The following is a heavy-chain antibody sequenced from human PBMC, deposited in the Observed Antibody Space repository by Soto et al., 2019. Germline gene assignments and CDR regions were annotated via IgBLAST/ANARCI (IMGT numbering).Heavy chain of an antibody. J-gene: IGHJ4*02. CDR3: AKDWPAVADPLGVLDY. CDR1: GFTFSSYG. Sequence: GGSLRLSCAASGFTFSSYGMHWVRQAPGKGLEWVAVISYDGSNKYYADSVKGRFTISRDNSKNTLYLQMNSLRAEDTAVYYCAKDWPAVADPLGVLDYWGQGTLVTVSS. CDR2: ISYDGSNK. D-gene: IGHD6-19*01. V-gene: IGHV3-30*18.